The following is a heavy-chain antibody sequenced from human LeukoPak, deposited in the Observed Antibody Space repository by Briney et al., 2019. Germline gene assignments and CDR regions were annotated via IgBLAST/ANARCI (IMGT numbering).Heavy chain of an antibody. CDR1: GFTFSSYS. CDR3: AKTSTVTTPNDY. V-gene: IGHV3-30*02. Sequence: PGGSLRLSCAASGFTFSSYSMNWVRQAPGKGLEWAAFIRYDGSNKYYADSVKGRFTISRDNSKNTLYLQMDSLRAEDTAVYYCAKTSTVTTPNDYWGQGTLVTVSS. CDR2: IRYDGSNK. D-gene: IGHD4-17*01. J-gene: IGHJ4*02.